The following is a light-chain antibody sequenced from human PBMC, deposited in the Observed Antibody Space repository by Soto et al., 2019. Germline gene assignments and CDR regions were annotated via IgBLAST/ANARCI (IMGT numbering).Light chain of an antibody. V-gene: IGKV3-20*01. CDR3: QQYHSYWT. Sequence: EIVLTQSPDTLSWSPGERATLSCMASQSVRSERLAWYQQKRGQAPTLLIFDASSRASGTPERFSGSGSGTDFTLTISSLQTDDFSTYYCQQYHSYWTFGQGTKVDIK. CDR2: DAS. CDR1: QSVRSER. J-gene: IGKJ1*01.